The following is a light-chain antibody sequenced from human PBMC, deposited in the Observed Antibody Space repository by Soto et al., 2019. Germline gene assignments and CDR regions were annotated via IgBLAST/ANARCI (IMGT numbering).Light chain of an antibody. J-gene: IGLJ2*01. CDR1: NIGAKS. Sequence: SYELTQPPSVSLAPGQTARISCEGNNIGAKSVHWYQQKPDQAPVLVVYDDYDRPSGIPDRFSGSNSGNTATLTITSVEAGDEADYYCQVWDSGSAHVIFGGGTQLTVL. CDR2: DDY. CDR3: QVWDSGSAHVI. V-gene: IGLV3-21*02.